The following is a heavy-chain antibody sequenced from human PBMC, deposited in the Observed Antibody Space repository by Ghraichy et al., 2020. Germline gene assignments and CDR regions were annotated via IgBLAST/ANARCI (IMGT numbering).Heavy chain of an antibody. CDR3: ARDSRYDFWSGYSNYYYDGMDV. Sequence: SETLSLTCTVSGGSVSSGSYYWSWIRQPPGNGLEWIGYIYYSGSTNYNPSLKSRVTISVDTSKNQFSLKLSSVTAADTAVYYCARDSRYDFWSGYSNYYYDGMDVWGQGTTVTVSS. D-gene: IGHD3-3*01. J-gene: IGHJ6*02. CDR1: GGSVSSGSYY. CDR2: IYYSGST. V-gene: IGHV4-61*01.